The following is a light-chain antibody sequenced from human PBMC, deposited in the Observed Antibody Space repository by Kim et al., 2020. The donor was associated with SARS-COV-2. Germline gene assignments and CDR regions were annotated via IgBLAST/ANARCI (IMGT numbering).Light chain of an antibody. CDR2: GAS. CDR3: QQYGSSPPYT. Sequence: EIVLTQSPGPLSLSPGERATLSCRASQSVSSSYLAWYQQKPGQAPRLLIYGASSRATGIPDRFSGSGSGTDFTLTISRLEPEDFAVYYCQQYGSSPPYTFGQGTKLEF. V-gene: IGKV3-20*01. J-gene: IGKJ2*01. CDR1: QSVSSSY.